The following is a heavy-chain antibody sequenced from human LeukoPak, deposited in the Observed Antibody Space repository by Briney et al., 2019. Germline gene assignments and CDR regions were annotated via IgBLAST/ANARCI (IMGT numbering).Heavy chain of an antibody. D-gene: IGHD1-26*01. V-gene: IGHV4-4*02. CDR1: GGSILSTNW. CDR3: ARESGAFSPFGF. J-gene: IGHJ4*02. Sequence: PSGTLSLTCAVFGGSILSTNWWSWVRQPPGKGLEWIGEVHLSGASNYNPSLKSRVSMSIDKSRNHLSLELTSVTAADTAIYYCARESGAFSPFGFWGQGTLVTVSS. CDR2: VHLSGAS.